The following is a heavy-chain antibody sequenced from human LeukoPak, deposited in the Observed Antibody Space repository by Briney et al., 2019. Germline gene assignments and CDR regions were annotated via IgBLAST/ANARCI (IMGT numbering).Heavy chain of an antibody. CDR3: ARVPVSGPGARFDY. CDR1: GYTFTSYG. J-gene: IGHJ4*02. D-gene: IGHD4-11*01. CDR2: ISAYNVNT. V-gene: IGHV1-18*01. Sequence: GASVKVSCKASGYTFTSYGISWVRLAPGQGLEWMGWISAYNVNTNDAQKLQGRVTMTTDTSTTTAYMELRSLRSDDTAVYYCARVPVSGPGARFDYWGQGTLVTVSS.